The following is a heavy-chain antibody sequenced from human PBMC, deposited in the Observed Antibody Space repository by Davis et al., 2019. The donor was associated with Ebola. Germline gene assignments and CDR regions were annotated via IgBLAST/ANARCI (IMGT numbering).Heavy chain of an antibody. J-gene: IGHJ4*02. CDR1: GFTFGFSFGNFA. CDR3: AKEERTFEN. V-gene: IGHV3-23*01. CDR2: ISGSSIAT. D-gene: IGHD3/OR15-3a*01. Sequence: PGGSLRLSCVASGFTFGFSFGNFAMTWVRQAPGKGLEWVSAISGSSIATYYGDSVKGRFTISRDNSKNTLYLHLSGLRADDTAVYYCAKEERTFENWGQGTLVTVSS.